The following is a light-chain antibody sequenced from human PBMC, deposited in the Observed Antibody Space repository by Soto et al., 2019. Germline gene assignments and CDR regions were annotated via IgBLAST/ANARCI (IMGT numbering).Light chain of an antibody. CDR1: QGISSY. V-gene: IGKV1-9*01. CDR3: QQLNSYPRVT. Sequence: IQLTQSPSSLSASVGDRVTITCRASQGISSYLAWYQQKPGKAPKLLIYAASTLQSGVPSRFSGSGSGTDLTLIISSLQPEDFGTYYCQQLNSYPRVTFGQGTKLEIK. CDR2: AAS. J-gene: IGKJ2*01.